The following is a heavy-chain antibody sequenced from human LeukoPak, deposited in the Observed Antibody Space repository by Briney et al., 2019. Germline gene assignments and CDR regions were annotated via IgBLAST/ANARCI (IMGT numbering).Heavy chain of an antibody. CDR1: GFKFYDYG. V-gene: IGHV3-33*06. CDR3: AKGRGPTPLGDAGADV. J-gene: IGHJ6*04. D-gene: IGHD1-26*01. CDR2: VWFDNSNE. Sequence: PGGSLRLSCTASGFKFYDYGMYCVRLPPQRGPEWVALVWFDNSNEHYADSVKGRFFISRNNDENTLFLHMNSLTVEDTAVYYCAKGRGPTPLGDAGADVWGKGSAVTVSA.